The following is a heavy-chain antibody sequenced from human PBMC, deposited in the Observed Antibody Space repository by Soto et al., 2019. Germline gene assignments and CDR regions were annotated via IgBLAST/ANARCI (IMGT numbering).Heavy chain of an antibody. J-gene: IGHJ4*02. CDR1: GGSISGGYY. Sequence: KTSETLSLTCTVSGGSISGGYYWSWIRQYPGKGLEWIGYIYYSGSTYYNPSLKSRVTISIDTSKNQFSLKLSSVTAADMAVYYCAREGSYSAYNFAHGIQLWSFDFWGQGALVTVSS. D-gene: IGHD5-12*01. CDR2: IYYSGST. V-gene: IGHV4-31*03. CDR3: AREGSYSAYNFAHGIQLWSFDF.